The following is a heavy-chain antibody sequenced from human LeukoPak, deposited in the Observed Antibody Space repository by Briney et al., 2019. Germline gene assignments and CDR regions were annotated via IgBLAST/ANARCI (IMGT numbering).Heavy chain of an antibody. CDR2: IRYDGSNK. Sequence: PGGSLRLSCAASGFTFSSYGMHWVRQAPGKGLEWVAFIRYDGSNKYYADSVKGRFTISRDNSKNTLYLQMNSLRAEDTAVYYCARGRVVVPAAILDYWGQGTLVTVSS. V-gene: IGHV3-30*02. CDR1: GFTFSSYG. CDR3: ARGRVVVPAAILDY. J-gene: IGHJ4*02. D-gene: IGHD2-2*01.